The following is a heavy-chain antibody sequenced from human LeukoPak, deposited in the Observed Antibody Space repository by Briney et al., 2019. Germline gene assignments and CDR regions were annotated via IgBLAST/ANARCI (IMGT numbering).Heavy chain of an antibody. J-gene: IGHJ4*02. V-gene: IGHV3-30*04. CDR1: GFTFSSYA. D-gene: IGHD3-10*01. CDR3: ARDGIGELLGPYDY. Sequence: PGRSLRLSCAASGFTFSSYAMHWVRQAPGKGLEWVAVISYDGSNKYYADSVKGRFTISRDNSKSTLYLQMNSLRAEDTAVYYCARDGIGELLGPYDYWGQGTLVTVSS. CDR2: ISYDGSNK.